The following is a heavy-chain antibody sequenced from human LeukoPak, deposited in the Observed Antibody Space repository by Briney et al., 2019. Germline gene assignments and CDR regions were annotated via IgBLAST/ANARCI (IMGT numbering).Heavy chain of an antibody. V-gene: IGHV4-59*01. CDR3: ARLGDSSSSNYFQY. CDR1: GGSIYSYY. Sequence: SETLSLTCTVSGGSIYSYYWTWIRQPPGKGLECIGYIYYTGSTNYNPSPKSRVTMSVDTSKNQFSLKLTSVTAADTAVYYCARLGDSSSSNYFQYWGQGTLITVSS. J-gene: IGHJ4*02. D-gene: IGHD6-13*01. CDR2: IYYTGST.